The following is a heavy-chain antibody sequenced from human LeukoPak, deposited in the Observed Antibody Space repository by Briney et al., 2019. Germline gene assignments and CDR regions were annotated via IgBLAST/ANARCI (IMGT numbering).Heavy chain of an antibody. CDR1: DGSISPYY. D-gene: IGHD2-15*01. V-gene: IGHV4-59*01. CDR3: ARGGWSIDF. Sequence: SETLSLTCTVSDGSISPYYWIWIRQPPGKGLEWIGYIYHTGSTKYNPSLKSRVTISVDTSKNQFSLSLSSVTAADAAVYYCARGGWSIDFWGRGTLVTVSS. CDR2: IYHTGST. J-gene: IGHJ2*01.